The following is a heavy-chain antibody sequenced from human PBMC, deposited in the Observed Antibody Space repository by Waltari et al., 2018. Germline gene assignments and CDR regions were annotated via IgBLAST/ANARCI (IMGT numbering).Heavy chain of an antibody. Sequence: HLVQSGTEVRKPGESLTTCSKASGYSFITSWITWVRQLHGKGREWMGRIDPGDSYADYSPSFQSHVTISVDKSISTAYLHWSGLKASDSALYYCARTHIGGNLPFHNWGQGTLVTVSS. CDR2: IDPGDSYA. J-gene: IGHJ4*02. V-gene: IGHV5-10-1*03. CDR3: ARTHIGGNLPFHN. CDR1: GYSFITSW. D-gene: IGHD2-15*01.